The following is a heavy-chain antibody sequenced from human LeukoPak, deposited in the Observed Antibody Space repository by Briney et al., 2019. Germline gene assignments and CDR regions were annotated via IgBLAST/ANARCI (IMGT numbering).Heavy chain of an antibody. Sequence: SETLSLTCAVHGGSCDDYYCSWIRPPPGKGLEWIGEIHPHGIFYYNSSLTSRVTISIDTSKSQFSLRLTSVTAADTALYYCARGRDRSKAGDLWGQGSLVIVSS. CDR3: ARGRDRSKAGDL. V-gene: IGHV4-34*01. CDR1: GGSCDDYY. CDR2: IHPHGIF. D-gene: IGHD5-24*01. J-gene: IGHJ5*02.